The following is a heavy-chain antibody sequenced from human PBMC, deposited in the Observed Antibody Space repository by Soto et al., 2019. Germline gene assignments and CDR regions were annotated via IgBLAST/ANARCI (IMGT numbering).Heavy chain of an antibody. V-gene: IGHV5-51*01. CDR2: IYPGDSDT. CDR1: GYTFTTYW. CDR3: ARDSNYYDSRGDAFDI. J-gene: IGHJ3*02. Sequence: GESLKISCKGSGYTFTTYWIGWVRQMPGKGLEWMGIIYPGDSDTRYSPSFQGQVTISADKSISTAYLQWSSLKASDTAMYYCARDSNYYDSRGDAFDIWGQGTMVTVSS. D-gene: IGHD3-22*01.